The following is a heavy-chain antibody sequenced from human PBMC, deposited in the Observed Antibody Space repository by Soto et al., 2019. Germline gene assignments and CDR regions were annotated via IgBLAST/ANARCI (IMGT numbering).Heavy chain of an antibody. CDR3: ARERRSISGYYRSCYFDY. Sequence: SETLSLTCAVYGGSFSGYYWSWIRQPPGKGLEWIGEINHSGSTNYNPSLKSRVTISVDTSKNQFSLKLSSVTAADTAVYYCARERRSISGYYRSCYFDYWGQGTLVTVSS. V-gene: IGHV4-34*01. CDR1: GGSFSGYY. J-gene: IGHJ4*02. CDR2: INHSGST. D-gene: IGHD3-22*01.